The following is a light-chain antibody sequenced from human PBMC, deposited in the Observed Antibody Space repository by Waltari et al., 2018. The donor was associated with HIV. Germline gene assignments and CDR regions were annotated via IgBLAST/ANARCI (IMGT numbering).Light chain of an antibody. Sequence: DIQLTQYTSSVSASVAETVTITCRASQHSTRLLAWFQQKPGKAPKSLIYGASNLQDGVPSKFSGSGSGTEFTLTISNLQPEDSATYFCQQHYSYPYTFGQGTKLE. V-gene: IGKV1-16*02. CDR2: GAS. CDR1: QHSTRL. CDR3: QQHYSYPYT. J-gene: IGKJ2*01.